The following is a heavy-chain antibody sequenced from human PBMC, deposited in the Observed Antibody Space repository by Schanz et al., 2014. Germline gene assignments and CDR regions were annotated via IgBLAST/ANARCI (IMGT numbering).Heavy chain of an antibody. Sequence: QLQLQESGPGLVKPSETLSLTCSVSGASISSTTYYWGWVRQPPGKGLEWIGNIYYSGNTYYNPSLESRVTVSIDTPRTQFSLPLTSVTAADTAVYYCARHHDFWSGPDGRYLDLWGQGTLVTVSS. CDR1: GASISSTTYY. CDR2: IYYSGNT. D-gene: IGHD3-3*01. CDR3: ARHHDFWSGPDGRYLDL. V-gene: IGHV4-39*01. J-gene: IGHJ4*02.